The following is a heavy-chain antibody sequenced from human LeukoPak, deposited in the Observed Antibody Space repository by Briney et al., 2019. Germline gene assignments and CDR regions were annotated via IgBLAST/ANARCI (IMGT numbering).Heavy chain of an antibody. CDR2: IIPILGIA. J-gene: IGHJ4*02. CDR1: GGTFSSYA. CDR3: ARVGPCSSTSCPDY. D-gene: IGHD2-2*01. V-gene: IGHV1-69*04. Sequence: SVKVSCKASGGTFSSYAISWVRQAPGQGLEWVGRIIPILGIANCAQKFQGRVTITADKSTSTAYMELSSLRSEDTAVYYCARVGPCSSTSCPDYWGQGTLVTVSS.